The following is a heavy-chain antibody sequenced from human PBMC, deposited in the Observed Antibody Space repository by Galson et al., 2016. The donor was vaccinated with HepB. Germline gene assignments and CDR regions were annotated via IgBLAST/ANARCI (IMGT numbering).Heavy chain of an antibody. J-gene: IGHJ5*02. D-gene: IGHD2-8*02. Sequence: TLSLTCAVSGGSITSGGYSWSWIRQPPGKGLEWIGYIYHSGNSHYNPSLKSRVTISIDRSENQVSLKLKSVTAADTAVYYCARGNGRFCTDPNCPRGWGWFDPWGQGTRVTVSS. CDR1: GGSITSGGYS. V-gene: IGHV4-30-2*01. CDR2: IYHSGNS. CDR3: ARGNGRFCTDPNCPRGWGWFDP.